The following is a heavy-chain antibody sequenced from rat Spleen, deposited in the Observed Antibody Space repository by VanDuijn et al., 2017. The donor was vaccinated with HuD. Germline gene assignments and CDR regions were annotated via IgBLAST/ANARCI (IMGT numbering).Heavy chain of an antibody. CDR2: ITNAAGKV. V-gene: IGHV5-31*01. Sequence: EVQLVESGGGLVQPGRSLKLSCVAFRFTFNNYSLTWIRQSPGKGLEWAASITNAAGKVHYPDSVKGRFTISRDTAQNTLYLQMNSPTSEDTATYYCTRGGYFRHWGQGVMVTVSS. J-gene: IGHJ2*01. CDR1: RFTFNNYS. D-gene: IGHD2-5*01. CDR3: TRGGYFRH.